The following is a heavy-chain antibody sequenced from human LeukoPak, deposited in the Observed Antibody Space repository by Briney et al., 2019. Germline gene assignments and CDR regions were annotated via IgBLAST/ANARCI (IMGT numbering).Heavy chain of an antibody. D-gene: IGHD3-10*02. J-gene: IGHJ4*02. CDR2: IDPSDSYN. V-gene: IGHV5-10-1*01. CDR3: ARRSCCSGSYYYFDY. Sequence: GESLKISCKGSGYSFTSYWIIWVRQMPGEGLEWVGRIDPSDSYNKYSPSFQGHVTISADKSINTAYLEWSGLKASDTAMYYCARRSCCSGSYYYFDYWGQGTLVTVSS. CDR1: GYSFTSYW.